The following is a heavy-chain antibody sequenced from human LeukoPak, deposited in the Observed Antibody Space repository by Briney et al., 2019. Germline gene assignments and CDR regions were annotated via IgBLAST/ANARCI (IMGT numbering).Heavy chain of an antibody. CDR1: GGSFSGYY. V-gene: IGHV4-34*01. Sequence: SETLSLTCAVYGGSFSGYYWSWIRQPPGKGLEWIGEINHSGSTNYNPSLKSRVTISVDTSKNQFSLKLSSVTAADTAVYYCARGGSSSSRMIYYYYYMDVWGKGTTVTVSS. D-gene: IGHD6-6*01. J-gene: IGHJ6*03. CDR2: INHSGST. CDR3: ARGGSSSSRMIYYYYYMDV.